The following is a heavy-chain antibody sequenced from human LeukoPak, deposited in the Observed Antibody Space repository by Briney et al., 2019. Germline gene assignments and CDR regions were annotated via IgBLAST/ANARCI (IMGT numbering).Heavy chain of an antibody. J-gene: IGHJ3*02. Sequence: SETLSLTCTVSGGSISGYSWTWIRQPPGRGLEWIGYMSYSGSTNYNPSFKSRVTISVDTSKNQFSLNLNSVTAADTAVYYCARLGGETIVATILHAFDIWGQGTVVAVSS. D-gene: IGHD5-12*01. CDR1: GGSISGYS. V-gene: IGHV4-59*08. CDR2: MSYSGST. CDR3: ARLGGETIVATILHAFDI.